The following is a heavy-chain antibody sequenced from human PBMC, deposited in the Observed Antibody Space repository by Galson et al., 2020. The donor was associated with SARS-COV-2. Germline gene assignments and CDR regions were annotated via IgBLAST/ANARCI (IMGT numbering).Heavy chain of an antibody. CDR1: GGSFSDYS. CDR2: VSHSGST. CDR3: ARGGSRPIMAFDYYYSYMDV. D-gene: IGHD3-10*01. V-gene: IGHV4-34*01. J-gene: IGHJ6*03. Sequence: SETLSLTCAVYGGSFSDYSWTWVRQPPGKGLEWVGEVSHSGSTNYSPSLKSRVFMSVDTSKNQFSLKLRSVTAADTAVYYCARGGSRPIMAFDYYYSYMDVWGKGTTVTVSS.